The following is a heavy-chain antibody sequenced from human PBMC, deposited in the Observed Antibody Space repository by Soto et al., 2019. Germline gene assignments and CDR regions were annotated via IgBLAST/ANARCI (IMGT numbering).Heavy chain of an antibody. CDR1: GGSMSSSNW. Sequence: QVQLQESGPGLVKPSGTLSLTCAVSGGSMSSSNWCSWVRQPPWKGLEWIGEIYHSGSTSYNPSLKSRVSISVDKSKNEFSLNLSSAPASDTAVYYCARYYTCNRPFDYWGQGTLVTVSS. CDR2: IYHSGST. D-gene: IGHD1-26*01. CDR3: ARYYTCNRPFDY. V-gene: IGHV4-4*02. J-gene: IGHJ4*02.